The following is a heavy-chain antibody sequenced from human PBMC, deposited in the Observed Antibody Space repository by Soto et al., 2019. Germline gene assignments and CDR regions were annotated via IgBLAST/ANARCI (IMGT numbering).Heavy chain of an antibody. D-gene: IGHD3-10*01. CDR2: INAGNGNT. V-gene: IGHV1-3*01. CDR1: GYTFTNYA. Sequence: ASVKVSCKXSGYTFTNYAIHWVRQAPGQRLEWMGWINAGNGNTKYSQKFQGRVTFTRDTSASTVYMELSSLSSEDTAVFYCARDPRHYYGSGNYYTYYYGMDVWGQGTTVTVSS. J-gene: IGHJ6*02. CDR3: ARDPRHYYGSGNYYTYYYGMDV.